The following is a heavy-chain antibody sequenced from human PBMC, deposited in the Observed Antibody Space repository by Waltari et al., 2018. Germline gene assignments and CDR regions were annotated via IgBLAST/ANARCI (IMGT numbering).Heavy chain of an antibody. V-gene: IGHV3-30*02. D-gene: IGHD3-10*01. J-gene: IGHJ5*02. Sequence: QVKLMVFGGDVVQPGMSLRLPCAPSGFSVCSFGMDWVRQAPGKGLEWVELAILDGIKTDYADSVRGRFTISRDNSKNTLYLDINNLRVYDTGIYYCAKDAFGNTYLDHWGQGTVVTVSS. CDR1: GFSVCSFG. CDR3: AKDAFGNTYLDH. CDR2: AILDGIKT.